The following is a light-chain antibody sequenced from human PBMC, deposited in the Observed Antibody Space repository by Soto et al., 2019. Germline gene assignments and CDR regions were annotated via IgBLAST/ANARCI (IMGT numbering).Light chain of an antibody. Sequence: VLTQSPGTLSLSPGDSATLSCRVSQTVSNNYLAWYQQKSGQAPRILIYGESNRATGIPDRLSGSGSGTELNLTISRLKYEDLAVYYCQKYHNWTLTCGGGTKVDIK. CDR2: GES. CDR3: QKYHNWTLT. V-gene: IGKV3-20*01. J-gene: IGKJ4*01. CDR1: QTVSNNY.